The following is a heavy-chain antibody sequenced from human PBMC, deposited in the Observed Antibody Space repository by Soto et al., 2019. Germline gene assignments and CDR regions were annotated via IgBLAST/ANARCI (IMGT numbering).Heavy chain of an antibody. D-gene: IGHD3-10*01. CDR2: ISGSGGST. J-gene: IGHJ6*02. Sequence: GGSLRLSCAASGFTFSSYAMSWVRQAPGKGLEWVSAISGSGGSTYYADSVKGRFTISRDNSKNTLYLQMNSLRDEDTAVYYCARDRYYYGSGSYYNGPRFGMDVWGQGTTVTVSS. V-gene: IGHV3-23*01. CDR3: ARDRYYYGSGSYYNGPRFGMDV. CDR1: GFTFSSYA.